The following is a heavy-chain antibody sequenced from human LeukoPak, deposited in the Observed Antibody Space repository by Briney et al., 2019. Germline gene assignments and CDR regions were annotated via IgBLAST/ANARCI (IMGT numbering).Heavy chain of an antibody. V-gene: IGHV1-24*01. D-gene: IGHD2-15*01. CDR3: ASGYCSGGSCHSGVDY. CDR1: GYTLTELS. J-gene: IGHJ4*02. CDR2: FDPEDGET. Sequence: GASVKVSCKVSGYTLTELSMHWVRQAPGKGPEWMGGFDPEDGETIYAQKFQGRVTMTEDTSTDTAYMELSSLRSEDTAVYYCASGYCSGGSCHSGVDYWGQGTLVTVSS.